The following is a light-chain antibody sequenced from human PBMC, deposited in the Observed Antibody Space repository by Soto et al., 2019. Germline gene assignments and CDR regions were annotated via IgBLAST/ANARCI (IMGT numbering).Light chain of an antibody. V-gene: IGKV1-5*01. CDR3: QLYNSYT. CDR2: DAS. J-gene: IGKJ2*01. CDR1: QSISSW. Sequence: DIQMTQSPSTLSASVGDRVTITCRASQSISSWLAWYQQKPGKAPKLLIYDASSLERGVPSRFSGSGSGTEFTLTISSLQPEDFATYYCQLYNSYTFGQGTKLEI.